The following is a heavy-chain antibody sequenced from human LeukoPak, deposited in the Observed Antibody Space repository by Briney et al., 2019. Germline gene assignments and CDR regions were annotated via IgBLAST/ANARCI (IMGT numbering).Heavy chain of an antibody. D-gene: IGHD6-19*01. V-gene: IGHV3-23*01. CDR2: ISGSGGTT. CDR1: GGTFSSYA. Sequence: ASVKVSCKASGGTFSSYAISWVRQAPGKGLEWVSAISGSGGTTYHADSVKGRFTISRDNSKSTLYLQMNSLRAEDTAVYYCAKVPLYSSGWFYFDYWGQGTLVTVSS. J-gene: IGHJ4*02. CDR3: AKVPLYSSGWFYFDY.